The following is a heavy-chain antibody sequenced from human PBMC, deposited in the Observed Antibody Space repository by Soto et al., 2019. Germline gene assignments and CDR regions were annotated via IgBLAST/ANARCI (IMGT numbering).Heavy chain of an antibody. J-gene: IGHJ4*02. Sequence: GVSLRLSCSASGFRPSTYWLTWVGGSGGKGVEWGAKIDPGGIDKYYGDCVKSGFTIPRDDATNTLSLQMNSPSAEDTPVYYCADADSYWGQGTLVTVSS. CDR1: GFRPSTYW. CDR2: IDPGGIDK. V-gene: IGHV3-7*01. CDR3: ADADSY.